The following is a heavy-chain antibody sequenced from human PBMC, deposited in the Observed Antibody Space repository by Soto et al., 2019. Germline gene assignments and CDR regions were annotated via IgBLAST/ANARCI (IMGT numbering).Heavy chain of an antibody. J-gene: IGHJ2*01. V-gene: IGHV3-53*01. CDR3: ARGSYDSSGYYPGWWYFDL. Sequence: GGSLRLSCAASGFTVSSNYMSWVRQAPGKGLEWVSVIYSGGSTYYADSVKGRFTISRDNAKNSLYLQMNSLRAEDTAVYYCARGSYDSSGYYPGWWYFDLWGRGTLVTVSS. D-gene: IGHD3-22*01. CDR1: GFTVSSNY. CDR2: IYSGGST.